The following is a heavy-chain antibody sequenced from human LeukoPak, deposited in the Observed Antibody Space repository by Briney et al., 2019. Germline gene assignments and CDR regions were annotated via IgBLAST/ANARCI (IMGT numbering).Heavy chain of an antibody. J-gene: IGHJ4*02. CDR2: IKQDGSEK. V-gene: IGHV3-7*01. CDR1: GFTFSSYG. D-gene: IGHD2-15*01. Sequence: PGGSLRLSCAASGFTFSSYGMSWVRPAPGKGLEWVANIKQDGSEKYYVDSVKGRFTISRDNAKNSLYLQMNSLRAEDTAVYYCARDPKPYCSGGSCYHDYWGQGTLVTVSS. CDR3: ARDPKPYCSGGSCYHDY.